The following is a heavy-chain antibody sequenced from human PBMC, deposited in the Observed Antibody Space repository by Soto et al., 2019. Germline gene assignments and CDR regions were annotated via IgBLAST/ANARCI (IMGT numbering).Heavy chain of an antibody. CDR1: GYTFTAYY. J-gene: IGHJ4*02. CDR3: SRSLTRGQSRSFDWPNDY. CDR2: INPNDRTT. V-gene: IGHV1-46*03. D-gene: IGHD3-9*01. Sequence: ASVKVSCKASGYTFTAYYMEWVRQAPGQGLEWMGIINPNDRTTAYAHKFEGRVTMTRDTSTTTVYMELSSLTSEDTAVYYCSRSLTRGQSRSFDWPNDYWGPGTLVTVSS.